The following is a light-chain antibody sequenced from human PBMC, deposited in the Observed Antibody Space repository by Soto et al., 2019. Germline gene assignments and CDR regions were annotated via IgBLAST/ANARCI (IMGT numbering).Light chain of an antibody. Sequence: EIVLTQSPGTLSLSPGERATLSCRASQSVDSNYLAWYRHKPGQAPRLLIYGASSRATGIPDRFSGSGSGTDFSLTISRLEPEDFAVYYCQQYGGSPPYTFGQGTKVEIK. CDR2: GAS. CDR1: QSVDSNY. CDR3: QQYGGSPPYT. V-gene: IGKV3-20*01. J-gene: IGKJ2*01.